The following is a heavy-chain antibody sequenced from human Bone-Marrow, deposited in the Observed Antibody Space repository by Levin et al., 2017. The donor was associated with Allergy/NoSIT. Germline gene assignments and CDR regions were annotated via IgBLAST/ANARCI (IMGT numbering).Heavy chain of an antibody. Sequence: GGSLRLSCEASGFSFSIYAMSWVRQAPGKGLEWVSAIGGSGGSTFYADSVKGRFSISRDNSRNTLYVQMDSLTAEDTAVYFCARAQWPTTSWFFDRWGRGTLVTVSS. CDR2: IGGSGGST. CDR3: ARAQWPTTSWFFDR. J-gene: IGHJ2*01. V-gene: IGHV3-23*01. D-gene: IGHD6-19*01. CDR1: GFSFSIYA.